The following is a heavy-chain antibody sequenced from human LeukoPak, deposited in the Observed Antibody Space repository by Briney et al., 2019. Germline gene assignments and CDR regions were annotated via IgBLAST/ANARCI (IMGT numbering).Heavy chain of an antibody. CDR3: ARDQSNRITIFGVANYWFDP. CDR1: GGTFSSYA. D-gene: IGHD3-3*01. J-gene: IGHJ5*02. Sequence: SVKVSCKASGGTFSSYAISWVRQAPGQGLEWMGGIIPIFGTANYAQKFQGRVTITTDESTSTAYMELSSLRSEDTAVYYCARDQSNRITIFGVANYWFDPWGQGTLVTASS. CDR2: IIPIFGTA. V-gene: IGHV1-69*05.